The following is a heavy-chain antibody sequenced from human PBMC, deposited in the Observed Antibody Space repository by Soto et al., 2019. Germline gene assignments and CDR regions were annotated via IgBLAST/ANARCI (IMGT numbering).Heavy chain of an antibody. CDR3: ARHHGDYHNYYFYYTMDV. D-gene: IGHD4-17*01. CDR1: GYSFTSYW. Sequence: GESLKISCKGSGYSFTSYWIGWVRQMPGKGLEWMGIIYPGDSDTRYSPSFQGQVTISADKSISTAYLQWSSLKASDTAIYYCARHHGDYHNYYFYYTMDVWGQGTTVTVSS. J-gene: IGHJ6*02. CDR2: IYPGDSDT. V-gene: IGHV5-51*01.